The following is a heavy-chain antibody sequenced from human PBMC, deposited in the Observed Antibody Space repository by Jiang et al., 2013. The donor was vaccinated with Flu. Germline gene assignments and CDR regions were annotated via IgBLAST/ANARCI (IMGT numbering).Heavy chain of an antibody. J-gene: IGHJ4*02. Sequence: PGLVKPSETLSLTCNVSGGSLTTYYWSWIRLPPGRGLEWIGSIYYSGSTYYNPSLKSRVTISVDTSKNQFSLKLSSVTAADTAVYYCARHARANLAVAGGWGQGTLVTVSS. D-gene: IGHD6-19*01. CDR3: ARHARANLAVAGG. CDR2: IYYSGST. V-gene: IGHV4-59*05. CDR1: GGSLTTYY.